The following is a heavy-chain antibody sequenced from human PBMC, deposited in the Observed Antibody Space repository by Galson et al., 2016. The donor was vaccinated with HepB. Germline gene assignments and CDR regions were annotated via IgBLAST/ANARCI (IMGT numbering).Heavy chain of an antibody. Sequence: SGGSTYYAVSVKGRFTISRGNSKNTLYLQMNSLRAEDTAVYYCAKGRVSGKRGLDFDYWGQGTLVTVSS. J-gene: IGHJ4*02. CDR3: AKGRVSGKRGLDFDY. V-gene: IGHV3-23*01. D-gene: IGHD3-10*01. CDR2: SGGST.